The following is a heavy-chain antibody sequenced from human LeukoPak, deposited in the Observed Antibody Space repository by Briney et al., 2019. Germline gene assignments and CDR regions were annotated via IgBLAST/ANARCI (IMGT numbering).Heavy chain of an antibody. J-gene: IGHJ4*02. V-gene: IGHV3-23*01. CDR3: AHPSSGWTSFDY. CDR2: ISSSGGTT. D-gene: IGHD6-19*01. Sequence: PGGSLSLSCAASGFTFRSYAMNWVRQAPGKGLEWVSGISSSGGTTYYADSVRGRFTIPRDNSKNTLYLQMKSLRAEDTAVYYCAHPSSGWTSFDYWGQGTLVTVSS. CDR1: GFTFRSYA.